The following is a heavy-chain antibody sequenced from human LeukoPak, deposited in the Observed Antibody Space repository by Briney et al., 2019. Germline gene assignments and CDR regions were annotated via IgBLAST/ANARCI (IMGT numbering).Heavy chain of an antibody. Sequence: GGSLRLSCAASGFTFSTYWMSWVRQAPGKGLEWVANIKQDGSEKYYVDSVKGRFTISRDNPKNSLYLQMNTLRPEDTAVYYCARERQNKDFWSGGDYWGQGTLVTVSS. CDR1: GFTFSTYW. V-gene: IGHV3-7*01. J-gene: IGHJ4*02. D-gene: IGHD3-3*01. CDR2: IKQDGSEK. CDR3: ARERQNKDFWSGGDY.